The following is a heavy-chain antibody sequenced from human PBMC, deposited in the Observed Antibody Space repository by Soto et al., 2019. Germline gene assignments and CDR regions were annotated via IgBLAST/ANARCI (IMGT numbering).Heavy chain of an antibody. J-gene: IGHJ4*02. Sequence: GGSLRLSCVGSGFTFSSFEMNWVRQTPGKGLEWLSYIGRSGETIYYADSVRGRFTISRDNAKSSLFLQMNGLRDEDTGIYYRARDSRGGAARRPTFYYWGRGTLVTVSS. CDR1: GFTFSSFE. V-gene: IGHV3-48*03. D-gene: IGHD6-6*01. CDR3: ARDSRGGAARRPTFYY. CDR2: IGRSGETI.